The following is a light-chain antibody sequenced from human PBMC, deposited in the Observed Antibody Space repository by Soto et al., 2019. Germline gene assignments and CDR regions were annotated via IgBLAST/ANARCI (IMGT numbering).Light chain of an antibody. V-gene: IGKV3D-15*01. CDR1: QSVSDN. Sequence: EIVMTQSPATLSVSPGERVTLSCRASQSVSDNLAWYQQKPGQAPRLLIYGASSRVTGIPARVSGSGSVTEFTLTISSLQSEDYAVYYCQQYKNWPPITFGQGTRVEIK. J-gene: IGKJ5*01. CDR3: QQYKNWPPIT. CDR2: GAS.